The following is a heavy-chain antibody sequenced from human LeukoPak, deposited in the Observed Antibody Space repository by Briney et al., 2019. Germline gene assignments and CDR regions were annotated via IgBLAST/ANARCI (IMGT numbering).Heavy chain of an antibody. Sequence: PGGSLRLSCAASGFTVSSNYMSWVRQAPGKGLEWVSVIYSGGSTYYADSVKGRLTISRDNSKNTLYLQMGSLRAEDMAVYYCAKGGSSWAFDYWGQGTLVTVSS. CDR1: GFTVSSNY. V-gene: IGHV3-53*05. CDR3: AKGGSSWAFDY. J-gene: IGHJ4*02. D-gene: IGHD6-13*01. CDR2: IYSGGST.